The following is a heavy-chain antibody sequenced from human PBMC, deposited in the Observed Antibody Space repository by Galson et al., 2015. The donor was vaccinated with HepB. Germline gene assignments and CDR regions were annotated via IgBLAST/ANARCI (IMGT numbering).Heavy chain of an antibody. V-gene: IGHV5-51*01. D-gene: IGHD1-26*01. CDR3: ARRGPSGSWEPLGGYFDH. CDR2: IYPDDSDI. J-gene: IGHJ4*02. CDR1: GYSFTNYW. Sequence: QSGAEVKKPGESLKISCKTSGYSFTNYWIGWVRQTPGKGLEWMAIIYPDDSDIRYRPSFQGQVTISADKSISTTYLQWSSLQASDTAMYYCARRGPSGSWEPLGGYFDHWGQGTLVTVSS.